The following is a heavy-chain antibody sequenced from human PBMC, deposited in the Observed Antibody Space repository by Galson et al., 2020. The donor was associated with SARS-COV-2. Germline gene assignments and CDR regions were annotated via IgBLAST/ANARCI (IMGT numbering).Heavy chain of an antibody. V-gene: IGHV3-21*01. CDR2: ISSSSGHI. D-gene: IGHD3-9*01. Sequence: GESLKISCAASGFTFSDCSMNWVRQAPGKGLEWVSSISSSSGHIYYADAVKGRFTISRDNAKNSLYLQMNSLRAQDTAVYYCTRGTRMPMADISGFASWGQGTLVTVSS. CDR1: GFTFSDCS. J-gene: IGHJ5*02. CDR3: TRGTRMPMADISGFAS.